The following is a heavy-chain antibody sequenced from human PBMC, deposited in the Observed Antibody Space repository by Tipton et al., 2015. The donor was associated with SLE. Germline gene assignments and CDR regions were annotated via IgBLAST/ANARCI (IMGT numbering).Heavy chain of an antibody. V-gene: IGHV4-59*01. J-gene: IGHJ5*02. CDR3: ARVTRGGASRAWFDP. Sequence: LRLSCAASGFTFSTYTMNWVRQAPGKGLEWIGYIYYSGSTNYNPSLKSRVTISVGTSKNQFSLRLRSVTAADTAVYYCARVTRGGASRAWFDPWGQGTLVTVSS. CDR2: IYYSGST. D-gene: IGHD4-11*01. CDR1: GFTFSTYT.